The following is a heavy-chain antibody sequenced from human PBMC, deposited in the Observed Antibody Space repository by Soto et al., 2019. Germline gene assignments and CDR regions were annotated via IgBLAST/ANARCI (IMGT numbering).Heavy chain of an antibody. Sequence: SETLSLTCRFDVGSFSDYFWNCIRHSPGKGLEWIGEINRRGTINYNPSLRSRVTVSVDTSKNEFSLRLTSMTAADTAVYYCARGGFVRAGLMVCFEPLGQGTPDIVS. D-gene: IGHD1-20*01. CDR1: VGSFSDYF. V-gene: IGHV4-34*01. J-gene: IGHJ5*02. CDR3: ARGGFVRAGLMVCFEP. CDR2: INRRGTI.